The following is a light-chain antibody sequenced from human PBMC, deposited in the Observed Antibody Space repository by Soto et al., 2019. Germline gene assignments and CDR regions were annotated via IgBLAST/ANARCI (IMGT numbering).Light chain of an antibody. CDR3: QQRKKWPPLT. V-gene: IGKV3-11*01. CDR1: ETVDSF. Sequence: EIVLTQSPATLSLSPGERAALSCRASETVDSFLAWYQQKPGQAPRLLIYDASKWATGIPARFSGSGSGTDFTLTISSLEPEDFAVYYCQQRKKWPPLTFGGGTKVEIK. J-gene: IGKJ4*01. CDR2: DAS.